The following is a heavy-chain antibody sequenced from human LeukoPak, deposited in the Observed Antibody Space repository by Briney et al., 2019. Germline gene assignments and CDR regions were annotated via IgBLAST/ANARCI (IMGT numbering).Heavy chain of an antibody. CDR3: ARGEWELVYYYYYYYMDV. Sequence: GGSLRLSCAASGFTFSSYSMNWVRQAPGKGLEWVSFISSSSSYIYYAGSVKGRFTISRDNAKNSLYLQMNSLRAEDTAVYYCARGEWELVYYYYYYYMDVWGKGTTVTVSS. CDR2: ISSSSSYI. D-gene: IGHD1-26*01. V-gene: IGHV3-21*01. J-gene: IGHJ6*03. CDR1: GFTFSSYS.